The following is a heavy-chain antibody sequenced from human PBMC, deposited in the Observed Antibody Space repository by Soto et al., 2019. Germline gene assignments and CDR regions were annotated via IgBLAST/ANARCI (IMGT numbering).Heavy chain of an antibody. D-gene: IGHD6-13*01. CDR1: GGTVSNSA. CDR3: GIGSSWTKVEY. V-gene: IGHV1-69*01. Sequence: QVQLVQSGADVKKPGSSVKVSCKASGGTVSNSAISWLRQAPGQGLERMGGIIPIFGPATYSQKFQDRVTIPADESTGTGYMELSSLTSEDTAVYFCGIGSSWTKVEYWGQGTLVTVSS. CDR2: IIPIFGPA. J-gene: IGHJ4*02.